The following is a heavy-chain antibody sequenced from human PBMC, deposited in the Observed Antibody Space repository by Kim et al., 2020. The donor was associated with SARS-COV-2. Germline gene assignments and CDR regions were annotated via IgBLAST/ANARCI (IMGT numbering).Heavy chain of an antibody. V-gene: IGHV3-23*01. Sequence: RFTISRDNSKNTLYLQMNSLRAEDTAVYYCAKDRITIFGVVIIPFPEGDVWGQGTTVTVSS. J-gene: IGHJ6*02. CDR3: AKDRITIFGVVIIPFPEGDV. D-gene: IGHD3-3*01.